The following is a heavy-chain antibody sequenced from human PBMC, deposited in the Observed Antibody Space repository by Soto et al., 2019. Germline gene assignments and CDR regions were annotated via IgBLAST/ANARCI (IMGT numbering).Heavy chain of an antibody. Sequence: QVQLVQSGAEVKKPGSSVKVSCKASGGTFSSYAISWVRQAPGQGLEWMGGIIPIFGTANYAQKFQGRVMITADESTSTADMELSSLRSDDTAVYYCAREKLLWFGELLYYYYGMDVWGQGTTVTVSS. D-gene: IGHD3-10*01. J-gene: IGHJ6*02. V-gene: IGHV1-69*12. CDR1: GGTFSSYA. CDR3: AREKLLWFGELLYYYYGMDV. CDR2: IIPIFGTA.